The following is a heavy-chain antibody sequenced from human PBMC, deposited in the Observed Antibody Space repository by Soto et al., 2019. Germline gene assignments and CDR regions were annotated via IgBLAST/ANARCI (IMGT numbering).Heavy chain of an antibody. J-gene: IGHJ4*02. CDR3: ARDPGAASFDF. CDR1: GYTFTNYG. D-gene: IGHD2-15*01. CDR2: IKTSNDNK. V-gene: IGHV1-18*01. Sequence: QVHLVQSGAEVKKPGASVKVSCKASGYTFTNYGISWVRQAPGEGLEWVGWIKTSNDNKLYAQKLQGRLTLTTDTSTSTAYMDLTTLRSDDTAVYFCARDPGAASFDFWAQGTLVTVSS.